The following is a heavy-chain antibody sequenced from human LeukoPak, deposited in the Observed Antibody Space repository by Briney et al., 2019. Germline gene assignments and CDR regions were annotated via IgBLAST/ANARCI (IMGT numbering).Heavy chain of an antibody. V-gene: IGHV3-74*01. CDR2: INSDGSST. Sequence: HAGGSLRLSCAASGFTFSSYWMHWVRQAPGKGLVWVSRINSDGSSTSYADSVKGRFTISRDNAKNTLYLQMNSLRAEDTAVYPKEAMGYYRGGFDYWGQGTLVTVSS. CDR1: GFTFSSYW. D-gene: IGHD3-22*01. J-gene: IGHJ4*02. CDR3: EAMGYYRGGFDY.